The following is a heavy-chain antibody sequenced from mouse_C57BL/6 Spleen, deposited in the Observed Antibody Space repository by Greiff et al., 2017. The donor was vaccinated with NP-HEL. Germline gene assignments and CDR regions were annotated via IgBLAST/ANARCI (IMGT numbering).Heavy chain of an antibody. CDR3: AREQDSAGPWFAY. V-gene: IGHV1-55*01. J-gene: IGHJ3*01. D-gene: IGHD3-2*02. CDR1: GYTFTSYW. Sequence: VQLQQSGAELVKPGASVKMSCKASGYTFTSYWITWVKQRPGQGLEWIGDIYPGSGSTNYNEKFKSKATLTVDTSSSTAYMQLSSLTSEDSAVYYCAREQDSAGPWFAYWGQGTLVTVSA. CDR2: IYPGSGST.